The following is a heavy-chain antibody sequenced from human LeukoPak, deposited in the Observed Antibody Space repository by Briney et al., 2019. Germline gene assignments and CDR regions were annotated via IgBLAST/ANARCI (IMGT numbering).Heavy chain of an antibody. V-gene: IGHV4-4*07. Sequence: SETLSLTCTVSGGSISSYYWSWIRQPAGKGLEWIGRIYTSGSTNYNPSLKSRVTMSVDTSKNQFSLKLSSVTTADTAVYYCARVGGDFWSGYYKYYFDYWGQGTLVTVSS. J-gene: IGHJ4*02. D-gene: IGHD3-3*01. CDR3: ARVGGDFWSGYYKYYFDY. CDR2: IYTSGST. CDR1: GGSISSYY.